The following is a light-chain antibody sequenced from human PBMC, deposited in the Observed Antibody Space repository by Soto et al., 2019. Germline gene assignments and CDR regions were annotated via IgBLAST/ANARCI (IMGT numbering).Light chain of an antibody. Sequence: EIVMTQSPATLSLSPGERATLSCRASQTIDNTLAWYQRKPGQAPRLLIYDASTRATGVPARFSGSGSGTDFTHTISSLQSEDFAVYYCQHYNYWPYTFGQGTKVDIK. V-gene: IGKV3-15*01. CDR2: DAS. CDR1: QTIDNT. J-gene: IGKJ2*01. CDR3: QHYNYWPYT.